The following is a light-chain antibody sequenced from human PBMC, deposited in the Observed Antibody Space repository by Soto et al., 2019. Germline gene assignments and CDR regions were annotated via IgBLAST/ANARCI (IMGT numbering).Light chain of an antibody. V-gene: IGLV2-14*01. J-gene: IGLJ1*01. CDR3: SSYTSSSTDV. CDR1: SSDVGGYNH. CDR2: DVS. Sequence: QSALTQPASVSGSPGQSITISCTGTSSDVGGYNHVSWYQQHPGKAPKVMIYDVSNRPSGVSNRFSGSKSGNTASLTISGLQAEDEADYYCSSYTSSSTDVFGTGTKLTVL.